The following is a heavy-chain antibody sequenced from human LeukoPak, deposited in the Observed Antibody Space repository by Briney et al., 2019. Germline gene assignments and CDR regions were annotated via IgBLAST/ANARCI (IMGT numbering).Heavy chain of an antibody. V-gene: IGHV1-69*04. Sequence: SVKVSCKASGGTFSSYAISWVRQAPGQGLEWMGRIIPILGIANYAQKFQGRVTITADKSTSTAYMELSSLRSEDTAVYYCARERGYSYGYSYVHDAFDIWGQGTMVTVSS. D-gene: IGHD5-18*01. J-gene: IGHJ3*02. CDR1: GGTFSSYA. CDR3: ARERGYSYGYSYVHDAFDI. CDR2: IIPILGIA.